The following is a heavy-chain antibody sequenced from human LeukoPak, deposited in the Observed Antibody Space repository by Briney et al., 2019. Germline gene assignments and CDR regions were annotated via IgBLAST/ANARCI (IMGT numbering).Heavy chain of an antibody. V-gene: IGHV3-23*01. CDR3: ALSGGSNWYGLEC. D-gene: IGHD6-13*01. Sequence: PGGSLRLSCAASGFIFSSYAMSWVRQAPGKGLEWISAISVSDSTYYADSVKGRFTISQDNSKNTLYLQMNSLRAEDTAVYYCALSGGSNWYGLECWGQGTLVTVSS. CDR2: ISVSDST. J-gene: IGHJ4*02. CDR1: GFIFSSYA.